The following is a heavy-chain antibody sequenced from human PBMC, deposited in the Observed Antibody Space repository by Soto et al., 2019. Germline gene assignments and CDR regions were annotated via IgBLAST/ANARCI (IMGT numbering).Heavy chain of an antibody. J-gene: IGHJ4*02. CDR2: IIPFFGTA. Sequence: WASVKVSCKASGGTFSTFCTSWVRQAPGQGLEWMGGIIPFFGTARYSQKFEDRITITADESTNTVYMDLRSLTSEDTAIYYCAKSAPMDAGDKYYYDFWGQGALVTVSS. CDR3: AKSAPMDAGDKYYYDF. D-gene: IGHD4-17*01. V-gene: IGHV1-69*13. CDR1: GGTFSTFC.